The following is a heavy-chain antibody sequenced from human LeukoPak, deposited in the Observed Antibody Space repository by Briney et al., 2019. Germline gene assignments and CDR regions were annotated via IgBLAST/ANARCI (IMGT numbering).Heavy chain of an antibody. CDR2: ISGSGGST. CDR1: GFTFSSYG. J-gene: IGHJ4*02. V-gene: IGHV3-23*01. D-gene: IGHD2-15*01. CDR3: APRVVGSAPFDY. Sequence: PGGSLRLSCAASGFTFSSYGMSWVRQAPGKGLEWVSAISGSGGSTYYADSVKGRFTISRDNSKNTLYLQVNNLRAEDTAVYYCAPRVVGSAPFDYWGQGTLVTVSS.